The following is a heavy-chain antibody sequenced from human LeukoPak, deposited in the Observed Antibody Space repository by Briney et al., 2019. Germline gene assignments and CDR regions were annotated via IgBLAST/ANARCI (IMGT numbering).Heavy chain of an antibody. CDR3: VRALGPPFFDS. J-gene: IGHJ4*02. CDR2: IWFDGENK. CDR1: GFNFSTYG. Sequence: GRSLRLSCEASGFNFSTYGMHWVRQAPGKGLEWVAIIWFDGENKAFADSLKGRFTISRDNSKNTLYLQMNSLRAEDTAVYYCVRALGPPFFDSWGQGTLVTVSS. V-gene: IGHV3-33*01.